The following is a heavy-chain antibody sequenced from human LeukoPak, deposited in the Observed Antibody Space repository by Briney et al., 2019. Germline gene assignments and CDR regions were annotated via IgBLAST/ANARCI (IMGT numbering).Heavy chain of an antibody. CDR1: GVTVSSNY. CDR2: IYSGGST. Sequence: GGSLRLSCAASGVTVSSNYMSWVRQAPGKGLEWVSVIYSGGSTYYADSVKGRFTISRDNSKNTLYLQMNSLRAEDTAVYYCARDTPPASGYSYGPHYYGMDVWGQGTTVTVSS. D-gene: IGHD5-18*01. V-gene: IGHV3-53*01. J-gene: IGHJ6*02. CDR3: ARDTPPASGYSYGPHYYGMDV.